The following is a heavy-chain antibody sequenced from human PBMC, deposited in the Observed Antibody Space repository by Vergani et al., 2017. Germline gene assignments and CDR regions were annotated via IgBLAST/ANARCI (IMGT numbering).Heavy chain of an antibody. D-gene: IGHD6-19*01. J-gene: IGHJ1*01. CDR1: GGSISRGDSY. Sequence: QVQLQESGPGLVKSSQTLSLTCSVSGGSISRGDSYWSWIRQSPGKALEWIGYIYYTGSTKYNPALESRLSISVDTSKNQFSLELRSVTAADTAVYYCTRHGRSGWAGYFQHWGQGTLVTASS. CDR3: TRHGRSGWAGYFQH. CDR2: IYYTGST. V-gene: IGHV4-30-4*08.